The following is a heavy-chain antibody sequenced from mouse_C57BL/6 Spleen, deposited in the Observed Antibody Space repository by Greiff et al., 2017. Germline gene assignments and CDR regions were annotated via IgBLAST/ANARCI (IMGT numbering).Heavy chain of an antibody. J-gene: IGHJ3*01. CDR1: GYTFTDYY. CDR2: INPNNGGT. V-gene: IGHV1-26*01. CDR3: ATYDYDEAY. D-gene: IGHD2-4*01. Sequence: EVQLQQSGPELVKPGASVKISCKASGYTFTDYYMNWVKQSHGKSLEWIGDINPNNGGTSYNQKFKGKATLTVDKSSSTAYMELRSLTSEDSAVYYCATYDYDEAYWGQGTLVTVSA.